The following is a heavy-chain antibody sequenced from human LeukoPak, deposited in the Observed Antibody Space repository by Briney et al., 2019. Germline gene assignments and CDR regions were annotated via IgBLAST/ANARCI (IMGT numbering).Heavy chain of an antibody. CDR3: SSKWELLY. D-gene: IGHD1-26*01. V-gene: IGHV3-49*04. CDR1: GFTFGDYA. J-gene: IGHJ4*02. Sequence: PGRSLRLSCTTSGFTFGDYAMSWVRQAPGKGLEWVGFIRSKAYGGTTEYAASVKGRFTISRDGSKSIAYLQMNSLKTEDTAVYYCSSKWELLYWGQGTLVTVSS. CDR2: IRSKAYGGTT.